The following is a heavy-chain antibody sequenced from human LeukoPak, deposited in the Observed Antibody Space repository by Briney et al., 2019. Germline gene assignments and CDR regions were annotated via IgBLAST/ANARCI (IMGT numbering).Heavy chain of an antibody. D-gene: IGHD4-23*01. Sequence: PSETLSLTCTVSGASISSYYWSWVRQAPGKGLEWVSAISGSGGSTYYADSVKGRFTISRDNSKNTLYLQMNSLRAEDTAVYYCAKDGSPLVYGGQGAFDIWGQGTMVTVSS. V-gene: IGHV3-23*01. CDR2: ISGSGGST. CDR1: GASISSYY. CDR3: AKDGSPLVYGGQGAFDI. J-gene: IGHJ3*02.